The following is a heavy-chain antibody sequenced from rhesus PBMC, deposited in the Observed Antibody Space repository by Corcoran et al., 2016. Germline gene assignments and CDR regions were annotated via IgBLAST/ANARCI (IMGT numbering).Heavy chain of an antibody. Sequence: QVQLVQSGAEVKKPGASVKVSCKASGFTFGSDAISWVRQAPGEGLEGRGGVIPRVGITNYAEKFQSRGTVTADTSTSTAYMELSSLRSEDTAVYYCAGGVYSSGWGTGPEYFEFWGQGALVTVSS. CDR2: VIPRVGIT. CDR1: GFTFGSDA. CDR3: AGGVYSSGWGTGPEYFEF. J-gene: IGHJ1*01. D-gene: IGHD6-31*01. V-gene: IGHV1S10*01.